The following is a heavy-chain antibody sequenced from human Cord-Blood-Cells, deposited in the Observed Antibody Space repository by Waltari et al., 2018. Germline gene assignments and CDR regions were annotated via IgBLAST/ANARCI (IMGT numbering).Heavy chain of an antibody. D-gene: IGHD6-19*01. Sequence: QVQLQPWGAGLLKPSETLSLTCAVYRGSFSGYYWSWHRQPPGKGLEWIGEINPSGSTNYNPSLKSRVTISVDTSKNQFSLKLSSVTAADTAVYYCARGQWLRWQYYFDYWGQGTLVTVSS. V-gene: IGHV4-34*01. CDR3: ARGQWLRWQYYFDY. CDR2: INPSGST. J-gene: IGHJ4*02. CDR1: RGSFSGYY.